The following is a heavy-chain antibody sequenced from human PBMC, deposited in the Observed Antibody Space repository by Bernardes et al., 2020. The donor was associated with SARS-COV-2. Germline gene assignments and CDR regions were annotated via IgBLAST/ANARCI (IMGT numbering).Heavy chain of an antibody. D-gene: IGHD1-26*01. J-gene: IGHJ4*02. Sequence: GGGLGPSCAASGFSPSSYLMRWGRPAPGEGRGGGGNKKQDGSEKYYVDSVKGRFTISRDNAKNSLYLQMNSLRAEDTAVYYCARGGWSPDYWGQGTLVTVSS. CDR2: KKQDGSEK. CDR1: GFSPSSYL. CDR3: ARGGWSPDY. V-gene: IGHV3-7*01.